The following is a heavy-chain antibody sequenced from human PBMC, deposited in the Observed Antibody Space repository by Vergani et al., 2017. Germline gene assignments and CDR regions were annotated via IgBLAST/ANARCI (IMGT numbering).Heavy chain of an antibody. D-gene: IGHD2-15*01. J-gene: IGHJ4*02. V-gene: IGHV4-39*01. CDR1: GDSVISTYYH. CDR3: ASKRGACRAAYCHSYDF. CDR2: MDYSGST. Sequence: QVQLQESGPGLVKPSETLSLTCTVSGDSVISTYYHWGWIRQPPGKGLEWIGSMDYSGSTSYNPSLESRISISFETPKNQFSLRLTSVTAADTAVYYCASKRGACRAAYCHSYDFGGPGTLVGVSS.